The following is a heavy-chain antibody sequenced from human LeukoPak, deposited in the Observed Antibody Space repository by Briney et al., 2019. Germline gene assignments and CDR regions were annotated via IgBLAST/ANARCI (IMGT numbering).Heavy chain of an antibody. CDR1: GFTFSSYW. CDR2: INNDGSST. D-gene: IGHD6-13*01. Sequence: GGSLRLSCAASGFTFSSYWMHWVRQAPGKGLVWVSRINNDGSSTSYADSVKGRFTISRDNAKNTLYLQMNSLRAEDTAVYYCARDPWGSSWYGGSDYWGQGTLVTVSS. CDR3: ARDPWGSSWYGGSDY. V-gene: IGHV3-74*01. J-gene: IGHJ4*02.